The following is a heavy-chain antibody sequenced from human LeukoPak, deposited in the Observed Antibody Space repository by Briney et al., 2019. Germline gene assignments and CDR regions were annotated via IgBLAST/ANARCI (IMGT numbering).Heavy chain of an antibody. J-gene: IGHJ6*03. CDR1: GFTFSSYS. Sequence: PGGSLRLSCAASGFTFSSYSMNWVRQAPGKGLEWVSYISSSSSTIYYADSVKGRFTISRDNAKNSLYLQMNSLRAEDTAVYYCARRYFDWLLPSADYYYYMDVWGKGTTVTVSS. D-gene: IGHD3-9*01. V-gene: IGHV3-48*01. CDR3: ARRYFDWLLPSADYYYYMDV. CDR2: ISSSSSTI.